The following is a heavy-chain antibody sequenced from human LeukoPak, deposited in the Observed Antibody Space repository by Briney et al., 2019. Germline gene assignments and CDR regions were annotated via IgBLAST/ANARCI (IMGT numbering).Heavy chain of an antibody. CDR3: ARPSGYYYYDSSGYYTY. CDR1: GYTFTSYG. Sequence: ASVKVSCKASGYTFTSYGISWVRQAPGQGLEWMGWISAYNGNTNYAQKLQGRVTMTTDTSTSTAYMELRSLRSDDTAVYYRARPSGYYYYDSSGYYTYWGQGTLVTVSS. V-gene: IGHV1-18*01. D-gene: IGHD3-22*01. J-gene: IGHJ4*02. CDR2: ISAYNGNT.